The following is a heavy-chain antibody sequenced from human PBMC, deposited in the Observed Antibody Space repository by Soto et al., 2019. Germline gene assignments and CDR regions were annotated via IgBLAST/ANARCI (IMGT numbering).Heavy chain of an antibody. V-gene: IGHV3-30*04. CDR3: AREVPVYSGSRYGMDV. CDR2: MSEDERHA. D-gene: IGHD1-26*01. J-gene: IGHJ6*02. CDR1: GFVFSNYA. Sequence: QVQLVESGGSVVQPGKSLRLSCAGSGFVFSNYAMHWVRQAPGRAPEWVAVMSEDERHAFYANSAKGRFTISRENSKNMLCLQMNSLRPEDTALYYCAREVPVYSGSRYGMDVWGQGTTVTVSS.